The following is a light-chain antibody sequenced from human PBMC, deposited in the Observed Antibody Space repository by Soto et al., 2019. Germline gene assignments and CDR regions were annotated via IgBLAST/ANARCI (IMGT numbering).Light chain of an antibody. CDR1: SGHSSDA. V-gene: IGLV4-69*01. J-gene: IGLJ3*02. CDR3: QTWGTGIGV. CDR2: LSSDGSH. Sequence: QPVLTQSPSASASLGASVKLTCTLSSGHSSDAIAWHQQQPEKGPRFFMKLSSDGSHYKGDGIPDRFSGSSSGAERYLIISSLQSEDEAVYYCQTWGTGIGVFGGGTKVTVL.